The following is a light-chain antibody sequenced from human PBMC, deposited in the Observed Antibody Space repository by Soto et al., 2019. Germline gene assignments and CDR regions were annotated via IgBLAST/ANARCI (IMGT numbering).Light chain of an antibody. Sequence: QSVLTQPPSVSGAPGQSVTISCTGGSSNIGAGYDVHWYQQLPGTAPKLLIYGNSNRPSGVPDRFSGSKSGTSASLAITGLQAEDEADYYCQSYDSSLSGWVFGGGTKLTVL. CDR2: GNS. J-gene: IGLJ3*02. CDR1: SSNIGAGYD. CDR3: QSYDSSLSGWV. V-gene: IGLV1-40*01.